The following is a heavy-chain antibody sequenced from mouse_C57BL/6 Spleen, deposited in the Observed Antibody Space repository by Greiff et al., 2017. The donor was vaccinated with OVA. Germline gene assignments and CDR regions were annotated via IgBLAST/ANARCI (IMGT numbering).Heavy chain of an antibody. CDR3: ARRDYDYDYYAMDY. D-gene: IGHD2-4*01. CDR2: IYPRSGNT. CDR1: GYTFTSYG. J-gene: IGHJ4*01. V-gene: IGHV1-81*01. Sequence: QVQLQQSGAELARPGASVKLSCKASGYTFTSYGISWVKQRTGQGLEWIGEIYPRSGNTYYNEKFKGKATLTADKSSSTAYMELRSLTSEDSAVYFCARRDYDYDYYAMDYWGQGTSVTVSS.